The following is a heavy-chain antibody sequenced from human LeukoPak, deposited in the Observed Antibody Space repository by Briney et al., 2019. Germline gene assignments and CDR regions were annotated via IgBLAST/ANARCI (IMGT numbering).Heavy chain of an antibody. Sequence: ASVKVSCKASGYTFTVYQVYWVRQAPGQGLEWMGWIDPNNGGAHYAQKFQGRVTMTRDTSISTAYMELSRLGSDDTAVYYCARRYSPTGPFDYWGQGTLVTVSS. CDR2: IDPNNGGA. D-gene: IGHD1-14*01. J-gene: IGHJ4*02. CDR1: GYTFTVYQ. V-gene: IGHV1-2*02. CDR3: ARRYSPTGPFDY.